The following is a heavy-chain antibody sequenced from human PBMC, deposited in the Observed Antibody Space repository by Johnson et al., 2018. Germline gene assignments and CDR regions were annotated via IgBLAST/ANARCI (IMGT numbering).Heavy chain of an antibody. CDR2: IKQDGSEK. CDR3: ARGPTEGGSSGWYAFDI. D-gene: IGHD3-22*01. CDR1: GFTFSSYW. J-gene: IGHJ3*02. V-gene: IGHV3-7*01. Sequence: VQLVQSGGGLVQPGGSLRLSCAASGFTFSSYWMSWVRQAPGKGLEWVANIKQDGSEKYYVDSVKGRFTISRDNAKNSLYLQMNSLRAEDTAVYYCARGPTEGGSSGWYAFDIWGQGTMVTVSS.